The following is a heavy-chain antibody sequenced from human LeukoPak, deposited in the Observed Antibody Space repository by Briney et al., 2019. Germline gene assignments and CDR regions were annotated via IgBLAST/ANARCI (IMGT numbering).Heavy chain of an antibody. CDR1: GASISSYY. V-gene: IGHV4-4*07. CDR3: ARVWHYYDSSGSYYFDY. CDR2: IYTSGNT. D-gene: IGHD3-22*01. Sequence: PSETLSLTCSVSGASISSYYWSWIRQPAGKGLEWIGRIYTSGNTNYNPSLKSRATMSVDTSNNQFSLKLTSVTAADTAVYYCARVWHYYDSSGSYYFDYWGQGTLVTVSS. J-gene: IGHJ4*02.